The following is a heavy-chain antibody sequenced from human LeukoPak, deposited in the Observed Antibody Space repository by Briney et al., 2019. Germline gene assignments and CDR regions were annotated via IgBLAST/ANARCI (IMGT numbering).Heavy chain of an antibody. D-gene: IGHD2-2*01. V-gene: IGHV3-7*01. CDR2: IKQDGSEK. CDR3: ARGAGYWCSSTSCSKGSFDY. J-gene: IGHJ4*02. CDR1: GFTFSSYW. Sequence: GGSLRLSCAASGFTFSSYWMSWVRQAPGKGLEWVANIKQDGSEKYYVDSVKGRFTISRDNAKNSLYLQMNSLRAEDTAVYYCARGAGYWCSSTSCSKGSFDYWGQGTLVTVSS.